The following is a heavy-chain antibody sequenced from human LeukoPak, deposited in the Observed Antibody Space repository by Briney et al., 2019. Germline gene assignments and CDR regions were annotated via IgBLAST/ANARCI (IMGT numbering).Heavy chain of an antibody. CDR1: GFTFSSYA. CDR3: AGGSGFLIDC. D-gene: IGHD3-3*01. CDR2: ISYDGSNK. Sequence: GGSLRLSCAASGFTFSSYAMHWVRQAPGKGLEWVAVISYDGSNKYYADSVKGRFTISRDNSKNTLYLQMNSLRVEDTAVYYCAGGSGFLIDCWGQGTLVTVSS. V-gene: IGHV3-30*04. J-gene: IGHJ4*02.